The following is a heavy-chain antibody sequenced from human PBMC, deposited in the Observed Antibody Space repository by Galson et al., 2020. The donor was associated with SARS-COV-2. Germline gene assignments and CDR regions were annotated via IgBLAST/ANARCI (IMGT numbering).Heavy chain of an antibody. CDR1: GGSINTDNKF. Sequence: SETLSLTCTVSGGSINTDNKFWSWIRQPPGKGLEWIGYIYSSGSTYFTPSLESRVSMSIDTSKNQFSLRMSSVTAADTAVYFCARGDGSGRIYYFDYWGQGTLVTVSS. J-gene: IGHJ4*02. D-gene: IGHD3-10*01. CDR2: IYSSGST. V-gene: IGHV4-30-4*08. CDR3: ARGDGSGRIYYFDY.